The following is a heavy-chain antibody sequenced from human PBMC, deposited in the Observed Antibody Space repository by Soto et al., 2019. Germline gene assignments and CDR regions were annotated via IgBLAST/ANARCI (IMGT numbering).Heavy chain of an antibody. CDR2: INYSGST. CDR3: ARGDSNMAFPYY. Sequence: LSLTCTVSGGSISSCDYYWTWIRQTPGRGLEYIGYINYSGSTYYNPSLQSRFTISIDTSKNQFSLKLSSVTAADTAVYYCARGDSNMAFPYYWGQGTLDTVSS. J-gene: IGHJ4*02. V-gene: IGHV4-30-4*01. CDR1: GGSISSCDYY. D-gene: IGHD3-16*01.